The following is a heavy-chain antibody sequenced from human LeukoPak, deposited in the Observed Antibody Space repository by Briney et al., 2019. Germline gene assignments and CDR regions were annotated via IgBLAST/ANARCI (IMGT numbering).Heavy chain of an antibody. J-gene: IGHJ4*02. CDR2: MKKDGSET. CDR1: GFTFSSYS. Sequence: PGGSLRLSCVVSGFTFSSYSMIWVRQAPGKGLQWVANMKKDGSETKYVDSVKGRFTISRDNSKNTLYLQMNSLRAEDTAVYYCANEEVPNDYWGQGTLVTVSS. V-gene: IGHV3-7*01. D-gene: IGHD4/OR15-4a*01. CDR3: ANEEVPNDY.